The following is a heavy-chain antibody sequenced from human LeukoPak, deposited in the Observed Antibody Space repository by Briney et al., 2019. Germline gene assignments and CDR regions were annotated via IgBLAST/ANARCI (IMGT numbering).Heavy chain of an antibody. CDR2: IYTTGST. V-gene: IGHV4-4*07. J-gene: IGHJ5*02. D-gene: IGHD4-17*01. CDR1: GGSISFYY. CDR3: AREDNGDYRNWFDP. Sequence: SETLSLTCSVSGGSISFYYWSWIRQPAGKGLEWTGRIYTTGSTNYNPSLKSRVTMSVDTSKNQFSLKLSSVTAADTAVYYCAREDNGDYRNWFDPWGQGTLVTVSS.